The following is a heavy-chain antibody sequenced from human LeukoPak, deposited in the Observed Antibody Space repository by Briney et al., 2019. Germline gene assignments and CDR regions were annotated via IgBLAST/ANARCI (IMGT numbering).Heavy chain of an antibody. V-gene: IGHV1-18*04. D-gene: IGHD6-13*01. J-gene: IGHJ4*02. CDR1: GYTFTGYY. Sequence: ASVKVSCKASGYTFTGYYMHWVRQAPGQGLEWMGGIIPIFGTANYAQKLQGRVTMTTDTSTSTAYMELRSLRSDDTAVYYCARDVPYSSSWYDPTGGDQWYYFDYWGQGTLVTVSS. CDR3: ARDVPYSSSWYDPTGGDQWYYFDY. CDR2: IIPIFGTA.